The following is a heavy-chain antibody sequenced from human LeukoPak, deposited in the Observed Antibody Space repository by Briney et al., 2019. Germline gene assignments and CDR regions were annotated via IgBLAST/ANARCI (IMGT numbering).Heavy chain of an antibody. Sequence: SETLSLTCTVSGGSITSGGYYWSWIRQHPEKGPVWIGYIYSSGTTYFNPSLKSRVTISLDTSEHQFSLNLNSVTAADTAVYYCARAYGSGSAYNRYFDYWGQGALVTVSS. V-gene: IGHV4-31*03. CDR1: GGSITSGGYY. J-gene: IGHJ4*02. CDR2: IYSSGTT. D-gene: IGHD3-10*01. CDR3: ARAYGSGSAYNRYFDY.